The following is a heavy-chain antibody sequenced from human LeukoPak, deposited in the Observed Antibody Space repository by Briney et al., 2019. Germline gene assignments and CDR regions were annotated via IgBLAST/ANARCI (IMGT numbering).Heavy chain of an antibody. D-gene: IGHD3-16*02. J-gene: IGHJ4*02. CDR3: AGVDYAWGSYRYTSNFDY. Sequence: SETLSPTCAVYGGSFSGYCWSWIRQPPGKGLEWIGEINHSGSTNYNPSLKSRVTISVDTSKNQFSLKLSSVTAADTAVYYCAGVDYAWGSYRYTSNFDYWGQGTLVTVSS. V-gene: IGHV4-34*01. CDR2: INHSGST. CDR1: GGSFSGYC.